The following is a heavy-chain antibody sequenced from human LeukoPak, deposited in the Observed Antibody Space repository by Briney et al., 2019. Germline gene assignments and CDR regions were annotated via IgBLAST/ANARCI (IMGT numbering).Heavy chain of an antibody. V-gene: IGHV3-15*01. D-gene: IGHD2-15*01. CDR3: TTRRQDGW. CDR1: GFTFSDAW. Sequence: GGSLRLSCVGSGFTFSDAWMSWVRQAPGKGLEWVGRIKSKSDCGTIDYAAPVKGRFTISRDDSRNTLYLQMNSLKTEDTAVYYCTTRRQDGWWGQGTLVTVS. J-gene: IGHJ4*02. CDR2: IKSKSDCGTI.